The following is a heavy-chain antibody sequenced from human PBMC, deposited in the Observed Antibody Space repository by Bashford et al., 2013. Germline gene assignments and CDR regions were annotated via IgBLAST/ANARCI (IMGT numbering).Heavy chain of an antibody. V-gene: IGHV1-46*01. Sequence: WVRQAPGQGLEWMGVINPSGGATTYAQKFEGRVTMTRDTSTSTVYMELSSLRSEDTAVYYCARDRDVEVPVANYYNGMDVWGQGATVTVSS. CDR3: ARDRDVEVPVANYYNGMDV. J-gene: IGHJ6*02. D-gene: IGHD2-2*01. CDR2: INPSGGAT.